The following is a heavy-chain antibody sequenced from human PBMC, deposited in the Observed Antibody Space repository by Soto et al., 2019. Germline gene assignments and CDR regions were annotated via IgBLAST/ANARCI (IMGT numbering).Heavy chain of an antibody. V-gene: IGHV3-33*01. CDR3: VRGPYYGLYYFDS. CDR2: LWYDGDDK. CDR1: GFTIGSYG. J-gene: IGHJ4*02. D-gene: IGHD3-10*01. Sequence: QVLLVESGGGGVQPGTSLRLSCAASGFTIGSYGMHWVRQAPGKGLEWVAGLWYDGDDKYYGDSVKGRLTISRDNSRNTLYLQMNSLRAEDTAVYYCVRGPYYGLYYFDSWGQGTLVTVSS.